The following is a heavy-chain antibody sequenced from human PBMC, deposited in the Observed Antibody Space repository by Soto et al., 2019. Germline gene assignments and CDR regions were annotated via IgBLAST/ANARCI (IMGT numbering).Heavy chain of an antibody. CDR2: IYPGDSDT. J-gene: IGHJ6*03. V-gene: IGHV5-51*01. CDR3: ARHKVQAGAGDYYYYYLDV. Sequence: GESLKISCKGSGYSFTSYWIGWVRQMPGKGLEWMGIIYPGDSDTRYSPSFQGQVTISADKSISTAYLQWSSLKASDTAMYYCARHKVQAGAGDYYYYYLDVWGKGTTVTVPS. CDR1: GYSFTSYW. D-gene: IGHD6-19*01.